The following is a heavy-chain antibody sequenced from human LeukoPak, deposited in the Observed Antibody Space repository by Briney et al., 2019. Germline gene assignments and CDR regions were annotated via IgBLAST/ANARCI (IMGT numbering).Heavy chain of an antibody. V-gene: IGHV3-23*01. CDR2: ISGSDNNT. CDR1: GFTFRRYA. D-gene: IGHD6-6*01. CDR3: AKDYSYSSSSNSPGVLDY. Sequence: GGSLRLSCAASGFTFRRYAMNWVRQAPGKGLEWISAISGSDNNTYYADSVKGRFTISRDNSKNTLYLQMNSLRAEDTAVYYCAKDYSYSSSSNSPGVLDYWGQGTLVTVSS. J-gene: IGHJ4*02.